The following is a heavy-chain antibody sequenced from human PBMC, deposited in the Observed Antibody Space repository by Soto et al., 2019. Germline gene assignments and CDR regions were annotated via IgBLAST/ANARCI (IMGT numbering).Heavy chain of an antibody. CDR1: GGSISSGGYY. Sequence: TLSLTCTVSGGSISSGGYYWSWIRQHPGKGLEWIGYIYYSGSTYYNPSLKSRVTISVDTSKNQFSLKLSSVTAADTAVYYCASLEVVATGPIDYWGQGTLVTV. J-gene: IGHJ4*02. CDR2: IYYSGST. D-gene: IGHD5-12*01. CDR3: ASLEVVATGPIDY. V-gene: IGHV4-31*03.